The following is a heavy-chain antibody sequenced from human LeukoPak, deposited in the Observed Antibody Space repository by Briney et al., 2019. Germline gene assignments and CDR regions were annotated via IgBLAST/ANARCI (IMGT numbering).Heavy chain of an antibody. J-gene: IGHJ4*02. CDR2: IKSDGSST. CDR1: GFTFSSYW. V-gene: IGHV3-74*01. Sequence: PGGSLRLSCAASGFTFSSYWMHWVRQAPGKGLVWVSRIKSDGSSTSYADSVQGRFTISRDNAKNTLYLQMNSLRAEDTAVYYCAKDSSSSWPFYWGQGTLVTVSS. CDR3: AKDSSSSWPFY. D-gene: IGHD6-13*01.